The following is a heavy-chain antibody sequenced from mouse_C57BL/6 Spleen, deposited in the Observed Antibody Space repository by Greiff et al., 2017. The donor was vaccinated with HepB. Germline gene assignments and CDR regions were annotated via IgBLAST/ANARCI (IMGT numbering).Heavy chain of an antibody. D-gene: IGHD4-1*01. CDR2: IDPSDSYT. Sequence: QVQLQQPGAELVKPGASVKLSCKASGYTFTSYWMQWVKQRPGQGLEWIGAIDPSDSYTNYNQKFKGKATLTVDTYSSTAYMQLSSLTSEDSAVYYCARSANNYYSMDDWGQGTSGTVSS. CDR1: GYTFTSYW. J-gene: IGHJ4*01. CDR3: ARSANNYYSMDD. V-gene: IGHV1-50*01.